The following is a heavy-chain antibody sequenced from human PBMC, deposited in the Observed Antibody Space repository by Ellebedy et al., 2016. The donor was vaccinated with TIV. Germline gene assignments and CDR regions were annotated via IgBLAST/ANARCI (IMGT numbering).Heavy chain of an antibody. CDR2: INEDGSKT. V-gene: IGHV3-7*01. D-gene: IGHD6-25*01. Sequence: GESLKISCAASGFTFGIYWMNWVRQAPGKGLEWLANINEDGSKTHYVGSVKGRFTISRDNDKNSLYLEMNSLRAEDTALYYCTRDYERLHFDYWGQGTLVTVSS. J-gene: IGHJ4*02. CDR1: GFTFGIYW. CDR3: TRDYERLHFDY.